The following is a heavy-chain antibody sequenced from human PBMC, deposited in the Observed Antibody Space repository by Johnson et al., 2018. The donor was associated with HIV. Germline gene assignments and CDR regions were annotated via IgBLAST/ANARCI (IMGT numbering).Heavy chain of an antibody. J-gene: IGHJ3*02. V-gene: IGHV3-23*04. D-gene: IGHD2-15*01. CDR3: AKDREPIVVVVAAIDAFDS. CDR1: GFTFSSYA. Sequence: VQLVESGGGVVRPGGSLRLSCAASGFTFSSYAMSWVRQAPGKGLEWVSAISGSGGSTYHADSVKGRFSISRDNSKNTLYLQMNSLRAEDTAVYYCAKDREPIVVVVAAIDAFDSWGQGTMVTVSS. CDR2: ISGSGGST.